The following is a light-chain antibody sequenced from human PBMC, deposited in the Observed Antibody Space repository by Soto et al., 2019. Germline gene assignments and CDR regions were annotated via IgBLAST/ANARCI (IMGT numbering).Light chain of an antibody. CDR3: MQALQTPWA. V-gene: IGKV2-28*01. Sequence: DIVMTQSPLSLPVTAGEPASISCRSSQSLLQTNGYNYLDWYRQKPGQSPQLLIYLGSNRASGVPDRFSGSGSGTDFTLKISRVEAVDVGVYYCMQALQTPWAFGQGTKVEIK. J-gene: IGKJ1*01. CDR2: LGS. CDR1: QSLLQTNGYNY.